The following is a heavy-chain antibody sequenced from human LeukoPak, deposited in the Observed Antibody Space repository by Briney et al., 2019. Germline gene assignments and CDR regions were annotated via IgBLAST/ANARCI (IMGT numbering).Heavy chain of an antibody. Sequence: GRSLRLSCAASGFTFSSDCISSVRQAPGNGLEWVANIKQDGREKYYVVSGKGRFTISRDNAKNSLYLEMNSLRAEDTAVYYCARDQKLLWFGELSGYNWLDPWGQGTLVTVSS. CDR1: GFTFSSDC. J-gene: IGHJ5*02. CDR3: ARDQKLLWFGELSGYNWLDP. CDR2: IKQDGREK. V-gene: IGHV3-7*01. D-gene: IGHD3-10*01.